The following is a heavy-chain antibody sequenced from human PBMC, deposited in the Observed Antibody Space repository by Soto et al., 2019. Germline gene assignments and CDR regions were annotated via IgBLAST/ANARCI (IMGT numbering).Heavy chain of an antibody. Sequence: SETLSLTCAVYGGSFSGYYWSWIRQPPGKGLEWIGEINHSGSTNYNPSLKSRVTISVDTAKNQFSLKRSSVTAADTAVYYCARVLGYSSSWYHAFDIWGQGTMVTVSS. CDR3: ARVLGYSSSWYHAFDI. J-gene: IGHJ3*02. CDR1: GGSFSGYY. V-gene: IGHV4-34*01. D-gene: IGHD6-13*01. CDR2: INHSGST.